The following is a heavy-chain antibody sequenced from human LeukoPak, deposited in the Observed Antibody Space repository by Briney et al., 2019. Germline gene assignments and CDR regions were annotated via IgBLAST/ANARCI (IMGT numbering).Heavy chain of an antibody. CDR2: INPNTGAT. V-gene: IGHV1-2*02. CDR3: ARLGSSDI. CDR1: AHTFTGYY. D-gene: IGHD3-16*01. J-gene: IGHJ3*02. Sequence: ASVKVSCKASAHTFTGYYMHWVRQAPGQGLEWMGWINPNTGATNYAQKFQGRVTKTRDTSLSTAYMKLSSLRSDDTDVYYCARLGSSDIWGQGTMVTVSS.